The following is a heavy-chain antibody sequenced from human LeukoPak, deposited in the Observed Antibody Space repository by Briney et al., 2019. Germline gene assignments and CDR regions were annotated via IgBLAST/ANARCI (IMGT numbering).Heavy chain of an antibody. Sequence: GRSLRLSCAASGFTFSSYGMRWVRQAPGKGLEWVAVISYDGSNKYYADSVKGRFTISRDNSKNTLYLQMNSLRAEDTAVYYCARHLDDFWSGYHFDYWGQGTLVTVSS. V-gene: IGHV3-30*03. CDR1: GFTFSSYG. D-gene: IGHD3-3*01. J-gene: IGHJ4*02. CDR2: ISYDGSNK. CDR3: ARHLDDFWSGYHFDY.